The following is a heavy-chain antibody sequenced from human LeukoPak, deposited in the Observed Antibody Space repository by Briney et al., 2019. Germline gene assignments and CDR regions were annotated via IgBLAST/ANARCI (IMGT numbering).Heavy chain of an antibody. CDR2: ISYDGSNK. V-gene: IGHV3-30*03. D-gene: IGHD2-2*01. Sequence: GRSLRLSCAASGFTFSSYGMHWVRQAPGKGLEWVAVISYDGSNKYYADSVKGRFTISRDNSKNTLYLQMNSLRAEDTAVYYCASRGVVPAATPFDYWGQGTLVTVSS. CDR3: ASRGVVPAATPFDY. CDR1: GFTFSSYG. J-gene: IGHJ4*02.